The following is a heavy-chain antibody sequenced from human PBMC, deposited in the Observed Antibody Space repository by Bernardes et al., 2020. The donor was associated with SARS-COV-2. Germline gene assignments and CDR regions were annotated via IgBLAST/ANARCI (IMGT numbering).Heavy chain of an antibody. CDR3: AKTPSSGWSSDYFDY. Sequence: GGSLRPSCVASGFTFSSCAMGWVRQAPGKGLEWVSLISNSGGTYYADSVQGRLTISRDNSKNTLYLQMDSLRAEDTAKYYCAKTPSSGWSSDYFDYWGQGALLTVSS. CDR1: GFTFSSCA. D-gene: IGHD6-19*01. CDR2: ISNSGGT. J-gene: IGHJ4*02. V-gene: IGHV3-23*01.